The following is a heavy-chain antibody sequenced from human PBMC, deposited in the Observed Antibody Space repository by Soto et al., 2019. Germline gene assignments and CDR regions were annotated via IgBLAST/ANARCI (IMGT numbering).Heavy chain of an antibody. Sequence: QVQLQESGPGLVKPSQTLSLTCTVSGGSISSGGYYWSWIRQHPGKGLEWIGYIYYSGSTYYNPSLKSRVTISVDTSKNQFSLKLSYVTAADTAVYYCATSDYYDILPDYYKRGGAFAIWGQGTMVTVSS. CDR1: GGSISSGGYY. V-gene: IGHV4-31*03. J-gene: IGHJ3*02. D-gene: IGHD3-9*01. CDR2: IYYSGST. CDR3: ATSDYYDILPDYYKRGGAFAI.